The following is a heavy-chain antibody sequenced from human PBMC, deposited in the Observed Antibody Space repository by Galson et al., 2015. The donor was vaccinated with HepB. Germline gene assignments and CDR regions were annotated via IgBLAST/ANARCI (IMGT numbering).Heavy chain of an antibody. CDR3: ARAGEDIVVVVAATPFDY. J-gene: IGHJ4*02. Sequence: SVKVSCKASGYTFTSYGISWVRQAPGQGLEWMGWISAYNGNTNYAQKLQGRVTMTTDTSTSTAYMELRSLRSDDTAVYYCARAGEDIVVVVAATPFDYWGQGTLVTVSS. CDR1: GYTFTSYG. CDR2: ISAYNGNT. D-gene: IGHD2-15*01. V-gene: IGHV1-18*04.